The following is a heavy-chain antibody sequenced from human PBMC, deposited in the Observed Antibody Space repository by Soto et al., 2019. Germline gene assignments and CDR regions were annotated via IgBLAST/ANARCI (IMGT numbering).Heavy chain of an antibody. CDR3: ARAPADYGDYYLSACDI. J-gene: IGHJ3*02. Sequence: QVQLQESGPGLVKPSETLSLTCTVSGGSISSYYWSWIRQPPGKGLEWIGYSYYSGSTNYNPSLKSRVTISVDTSKNQFSRKLSSVTAADTAVYYCARAPADYGDYYLSACDIGGQGTMVTVSS. CDR2: SYYSGST. CDR1: GGSISSYY. V-gene: IGHV4-59*01. D-gene: IGHD4-17*01.